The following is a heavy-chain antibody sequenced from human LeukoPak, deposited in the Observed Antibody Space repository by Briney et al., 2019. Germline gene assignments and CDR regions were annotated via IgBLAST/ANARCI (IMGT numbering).Heavy chain of an antibody. CDR1: GFTFSNCW. D-gene: IGHD5-12*01. V-gene: IGHV3-21*04. Sequence: GGSLRLSCAASGFTFSNCWMSWVRQAPGKGLEWVSSIRGSSTYIYYADSVKGRFTISRDNAKNSLYLQMNNLRDQDTAVYYCAIEDGYSDRAFDIWLQGTMVTVSS. J-gene: IGHJ3*02. CDR3: AIEDGYSDRAFDI. CDR2: IRGSSTYI.